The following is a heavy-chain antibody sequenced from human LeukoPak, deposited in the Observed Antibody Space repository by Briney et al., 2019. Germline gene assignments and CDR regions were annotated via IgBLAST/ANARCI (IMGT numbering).Heavy chain of an antibody. CDR1: GLTFGTYA. CDR3: ASYLTSIPSGMNV. J-gene: IGHJ6*02. CDR2: ISTDGSST. V-gene: IGHV3-74*01. D-gene: IGHD2/OR15-2a*01. Sequence: GGSLRLSCAASGLTFGTYAMGWLRQAPGKGLVWVSRISTDGSSTTYADSVKGRFTISRDNGKNTLYLQMNSLRAEDTAVYYCASYLTSIPSGMNVWGQGTTVTVSS.